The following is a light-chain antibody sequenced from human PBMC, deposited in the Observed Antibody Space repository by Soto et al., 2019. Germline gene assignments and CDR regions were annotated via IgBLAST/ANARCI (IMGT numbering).Light chain of an antibody. CDR3: QQCGSSGT. CDR2: DAS. Sequence: EIVLTQSPATVSLSPGERATLSCRASRSVSNYLAWYQQKPGQAPRLLIYDASNRATGIPARFSGSGSGTDFTLTISSLEPEDFAVYYCQQCGSSGTFGQGTKVDIK. CDR1: RSVSNY. J-gene: IGKJ1*01. V-gene: IGKV3-11*01.